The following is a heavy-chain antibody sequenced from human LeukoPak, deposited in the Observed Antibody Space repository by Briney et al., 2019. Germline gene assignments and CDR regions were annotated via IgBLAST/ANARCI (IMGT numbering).Heavy chain of an antibody. CDR2: IDKKDNLYAT. CDR3: TRDRGTYNWFDP. Sequence: GGSLKLSCAASGXTFSGSALHWVRQSSGKGLEWVGHIDKKDNLYATAYAESVKGRFTISRDDSKDTAFLHMDSLKTEDTALYYCTRDRGTYNWFDPWGQGTLVTVSS. J-gene: IGHJ5*02. D-gene: IGHD2-15*01. CDR1: GXTFSGSA. V-gene: IGHV3-73*01.